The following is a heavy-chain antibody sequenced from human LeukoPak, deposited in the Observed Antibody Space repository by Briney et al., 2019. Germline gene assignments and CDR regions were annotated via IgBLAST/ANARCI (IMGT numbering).Heavy chain of an antibody. Sequence: ASVTVSCKASGYTFTSYGISWVRQAPGQGLEWMGWISAYNGNTNYAQKLQGRVTMTTDTSTSTAYMELRSLRSDDTAVYYCARDDYYDSSGYFPDAFDIWGQGTMVTVSS. J-gene: IGHJ3*02. D-gene: IGHD3-22*01. CDR1: GYTFTSYG. CDR3: ARDDYYDSSGYFPDAFDI. CDR2: ISAYNGNT. V-gene: IGHV1-18*01.